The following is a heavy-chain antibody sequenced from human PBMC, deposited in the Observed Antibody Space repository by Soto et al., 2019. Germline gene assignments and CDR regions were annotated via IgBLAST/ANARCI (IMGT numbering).Heavy chain of an antibody. V-gene: IGHV3-11*01. Sequence: QEYLVESGGDLVKPGGSLRLSCAASGFSFSDYYMSWVRQATGKGLEWILYIGTSTGTIYYADSVKGRFTISSDSANNSLYLQMKSLRVVDTAVYYCVRRRDYLDVWGKGTTVSVSS. CDR1: GFSFSDYY. CDR2: IGTSTGTI. J-gene: IGHJ6*03. CDR3: VRRRDYLDV.